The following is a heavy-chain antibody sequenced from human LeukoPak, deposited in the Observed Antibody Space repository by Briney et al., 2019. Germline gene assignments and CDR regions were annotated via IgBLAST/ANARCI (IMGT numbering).Heavy chain of an antibody. Sequence: GSLRLSCAASGFTFSTFAMIWVRQPPGKGLEWVSSIFPSGGEIHYADSVRGRFTISRDNSKSTLSLQMNSLRAEDTAIYYCATYRQVLLPFESWGQGTLVTVSS. J-gene: IGHJ4*02. CDR3: ATYRQVLLPFES. CDR2: IFPSGGEI. CDR1: GFTFSTFA. D-gene: IGHD2-8*02. V-gene: IGHV3-23*01.